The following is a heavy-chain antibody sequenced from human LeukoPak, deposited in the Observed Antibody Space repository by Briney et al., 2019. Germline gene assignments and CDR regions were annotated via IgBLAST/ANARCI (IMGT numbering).Heavy chain of an antibody. D-gene: IGHD6-19*01. CDR1: GYIFTSYG. CDR3: TTPYSSAGPFGSSYVDY. Sequence: ASVKVSCKASGYIFTSYGISWVPEAPGQGLEWMGGISAFNGNTNYAQKLQGRVTMTTDTSTSTAYMELRSLRSDNTVVYYGTTPYSSAGPFGSSYVDYWGQGTLVTVSS. V-gene: IGHV1-18*01. CDR2: ISAFNGNT. J-gene: IGHJ4*02.